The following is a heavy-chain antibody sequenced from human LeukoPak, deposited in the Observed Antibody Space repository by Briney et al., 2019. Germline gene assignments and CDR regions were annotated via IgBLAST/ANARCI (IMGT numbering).Heavy chain of an antibody. J-gene: IGHJ4*02. CDR3: AKGIYGDHYFDY. CDR2: VSFDGSNK. V-gene: IGHV3-30*18. D-gene: IGHD4-17*01. Sequence: GGSLRLSCAASAFTFNNYGMHWVRQAPGKGLEWVAVVSFDGSNKYYADSVKGRFTISRDNSKNTVSLQMNSLRAEDTAVYYCAKGIYGDHYFDYWGQGTLVTVSS. CDR1: AFTFNNYG.